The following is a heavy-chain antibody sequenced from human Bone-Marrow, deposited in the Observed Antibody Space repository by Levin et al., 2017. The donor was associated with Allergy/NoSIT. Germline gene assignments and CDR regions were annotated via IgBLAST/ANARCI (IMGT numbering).Heavy chain of an antibody. J-gene: IGHJ4*02. V-gene: IGHV3-48*03. D-gene: IGHD6-6*01. Sequence: GGSLRLSCAASGFTFSSYEMNWVRQAPGKGLEWVSYISSSGSTIYYADSVKGRFTISRDNAKNSLYLQMNSLRAEDTAVYYCARVRVVAARVDYWGQGTLVTVSS. CDR1: GFTFSSYE. CDR3: ARVRVVAARVDY. CDR2: ISSSGSTI.